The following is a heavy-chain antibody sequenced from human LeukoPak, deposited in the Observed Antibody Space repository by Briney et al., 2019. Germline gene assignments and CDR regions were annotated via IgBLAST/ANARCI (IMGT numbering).Heavy chain of an antibody. V-gene: IGHV1-18*01. CDR3: ARELHVERDDY. D-gene: IGHD1-1*01. Sequence: ASVKLSCKASGFVFTGYGFTWVRQAPGQGLEWMGWISANDGKIHYSERHQGRMTMSTDTITSTVYMELRSLRSDDTAVYYCARELHVERDDYWGQGTLVTVSS. CDR1: GFVFTGYG. J-gene: IGHJ4*02. CDR2: ISANDGKI.